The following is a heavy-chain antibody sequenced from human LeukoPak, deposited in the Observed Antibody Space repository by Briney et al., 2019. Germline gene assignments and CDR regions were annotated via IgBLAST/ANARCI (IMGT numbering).Heavy chain of an antibody. CDR1: GFSFSGYT. CDR3: AKEGRYTSNWYDYLDN. D-gene: IGHD6-13*01. V-gene: IGHV3-23*01. Sequence: GGSLRLSCAASGFSFSGYTINWVRQAPGKGLEWVSVISGSGDKTYHADSVKGRFTVSRDNSKNTLYLQMNSLRAEDTAVYYCAKEGRYTSNWYDYLDNWGQGTLVTVSS. CDR2: ISGSGDKT. J-gene: IGHJ4*02.